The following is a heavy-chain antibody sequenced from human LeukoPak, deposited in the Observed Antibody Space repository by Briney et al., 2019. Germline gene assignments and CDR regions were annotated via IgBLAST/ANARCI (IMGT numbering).Heavy chain of an antibody. V-gene: IGHV4-34*01. CDR3: ARVMTTVATRGYFDL. CDR2: INHSGST. Sequence: SETLSLTYAVYGGSFSGYYWSWIRQPPGKGLEWIGEINHSGSTNYNPSLKSRVTISVDTSKNQFSLKLSSVTAADTAVYYCARVMTTVATRGYFDLWGRGTLVTVSS. CDR1: GGSFSGYY. J-gene: IGHJ2*01. D-gene: IGHD4-23*01.